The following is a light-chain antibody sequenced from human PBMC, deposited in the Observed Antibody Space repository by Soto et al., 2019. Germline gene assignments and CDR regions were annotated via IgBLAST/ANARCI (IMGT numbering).Light chain of an antibody. V-gene: IGKV1-39*01. Sequence: DIQMTQSPSSLSASVGDRVTITCRAIQSISSFLIWYQQKPWKAPKLLIYAASILQSGVPSRFSGSGFGTDFTLTISSLQPEDFATYYCQQSYSTPRWTFGQGTKV. CDR2: AAS. J-gene: IGKJ1*01. CDR3: QQSYSTPRWT. CDR1: QSISSF.